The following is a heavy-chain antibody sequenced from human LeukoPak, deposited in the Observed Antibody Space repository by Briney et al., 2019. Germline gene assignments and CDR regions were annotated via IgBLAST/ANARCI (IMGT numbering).Heavy chain of an antibody. D-gene: IGHD2-15*01. CDR2: ISGSGGTT. V-gene: IGHV3-23*01. Sequence: GGSLRLSCAASGFTFSRYAMSWVRQAPGKGLEWVSAISGSGGTTYYADSVKGRFTISRDNSKNTLYLQMNSLRAEDTAVYYCARGAYCSGSRCPGAFDIWGQGTMVTVSS. CDR1: GFTFSRYA. J-gene: IGHJ3*02. CDR3: ARGAYCSGSRCPGAFDI.